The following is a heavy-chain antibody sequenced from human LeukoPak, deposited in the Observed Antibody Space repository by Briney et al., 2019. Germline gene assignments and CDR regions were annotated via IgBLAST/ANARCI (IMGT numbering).Heavy chain of an antibody. J-gene: IGHJ4*02. CDR3: ASQLSRSGWYKYYFDY. V-gene: IGHV1-69*13. D-gene: IGHD6-19*01. Sequence: GASVKVSCKASRYIFTGYFIHWARQAPGQGLEWMGGIIPIFGTANYAQKFQGRVTITADESTSTAYMELSSLRSEDTAVYYCASQLSRSGWYKYYFDYWGQGTLVTVSS. CDR2: IIPIFGTA. CDR1: RYIFTGYF.